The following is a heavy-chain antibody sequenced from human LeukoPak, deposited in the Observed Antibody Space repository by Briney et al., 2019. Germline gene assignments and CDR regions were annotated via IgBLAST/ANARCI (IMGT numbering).Heavy chain of an antibody. CDR3: ARDALGYCSGGSCAWYFDL. CDR2: IYTSGST. V-gene: IGHV4-4*07. D-gene: IGHD2-15*01. Sequence: SETLSLTCTVSGGSISSYYWSWIRQPAGKGLEWIGRIYTSGSTNYNPSLTSRVTMSVDTSKNQFSLKLSSVTAADTAVYYCARDALGYCSGGSCAWYFDLWGRGTLVTVSS. CDR1: GGSISSYY. J-gene: IGHJ2*01.